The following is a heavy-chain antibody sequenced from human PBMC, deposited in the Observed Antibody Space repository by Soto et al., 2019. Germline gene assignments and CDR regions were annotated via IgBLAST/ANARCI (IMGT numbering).Heavy chain of an antibody. CDR3: ARWDSDSSPLRSGYFDY. J-gene: IGHJ4*02. CDR2: IIPIFGTA. V-gene: IGHV1-69*13. D-gene: IGHD6-25*01. CDR1: GVTFSSYA. Sequence: RASVKVSCKASGVTFSSYAISWVRQAPGQGLEWMGGIIPIFGTANYAQKFQGRVTITADESTSTAYMELSSLRSEDTAVYYCARWDSDSSPLRSGYFDYWGQGTQVTVSS.